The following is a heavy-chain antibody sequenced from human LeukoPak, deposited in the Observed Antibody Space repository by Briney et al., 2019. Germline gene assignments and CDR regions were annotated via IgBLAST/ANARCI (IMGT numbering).Heavy chain of an antibody. CDR3: ARESLLGGIDY. Sequence: GGSLRLSCAASGFTFSRYWMTWVRQAPGKGLEWVATIKEDGGGKYCADSVKGRCTISRDNAKKSLYLQMNSLRAEDTAIYHCARESLLGGIDYWGQGTLVTVSS. V-gene: IGHV3-7*04. CDR2: IKEDGGGK. CDR1: GFTFSRYW. D-gene: IGHD3-16*01. J-gene: IGHJ4*02.